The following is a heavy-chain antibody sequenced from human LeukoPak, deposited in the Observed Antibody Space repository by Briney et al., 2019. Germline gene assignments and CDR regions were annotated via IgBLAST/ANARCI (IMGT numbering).Heavy chain of an antibody. V-gene: IGHV3-7*01. CDR1: GFTFSGSA. CDR3: ARESGDY. J-gene: IGHJ4*02. CDR2: IKQDGSEK. D-gene: IGHD3-10*01. Sequence: GGSLRLSCAASGFTFSGSAMHWVRQAPGKGLEWVANIKQDGSEKYYVDSVKGRFTISRDNAKNSLYLQMNSLRAEDTAVYYCARESGDYWGQGTLVTVSS.